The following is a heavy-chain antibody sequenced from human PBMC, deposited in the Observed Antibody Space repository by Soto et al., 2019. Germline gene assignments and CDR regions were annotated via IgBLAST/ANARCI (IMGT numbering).Heavy chain of an antibody. J-gene: IGHJ4*02. CDR1: GGSISSGGYY. CDR3: ARGLVGATSLFDY. Sequence: PSETLSLTCTVSGGSISSGGYYWSWIRQHPGKGLEWIGYIYYSGSTYYNPSLKSRVTISVDTSKNQFSLKLSSVTAADTAVYYCARGLVGATSLFDYWGQGTLVTVSS. V-gene: IGHV4-31*03. CDR2: IYYSGST. D-gene: IGHD1-26*01.